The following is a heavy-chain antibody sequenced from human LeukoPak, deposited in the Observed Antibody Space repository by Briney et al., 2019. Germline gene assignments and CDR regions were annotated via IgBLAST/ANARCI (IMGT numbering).Heavy chain of an antibody. Sequence: SETLPLTCTVSGGSISGFHWGWIRQPPGKGLEYIGDVFYSGGTNYNSSLKSRLTISVDTSRNQFSLKLTSVTAADTAVYYCARLYAGAYTRLDPWGQGTLVAVSS. CDR3: ARLYAGAYTRLDP. CDR2: VFYSGGT. CDR1: GGSISGFH. D-gene: IGHD3-16*01. J-gene: IGHJ5*02. V-gene: IGHV4-59*08.